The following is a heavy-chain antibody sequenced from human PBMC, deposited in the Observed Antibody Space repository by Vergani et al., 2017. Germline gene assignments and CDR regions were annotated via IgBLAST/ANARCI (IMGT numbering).Heavy chain of an antibody. D-gene: IGHD3-16*01. CDR1: GFTFSSYD. V-gene: IGHV3-13*01. Sequence: VQLVESGGGLVKPGGSLRLSCAASGFTFSSYDMHWVRQATGKGLEWVSAIGTAGDTYYPGSVKGRFTISRENAKNSLYLQMNSLRAGDTAVYYCARSPNRGGSPYWYFDLWGRGTLVTVSS. CDR2: IGTAGDT. J-gene: IGHJ2*01. CDR3: ARSPNRGGSPYWYFDL.